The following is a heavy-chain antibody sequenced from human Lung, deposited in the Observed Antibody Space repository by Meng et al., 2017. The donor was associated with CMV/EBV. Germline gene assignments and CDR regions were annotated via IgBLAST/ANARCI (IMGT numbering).Heavy chain of an antibody. CDR2: MYYSANT. V-gene: IGHV4-39*01. CDR3: AFSSGADYGSGSRDY. D-gene: IGHD3-10*01. CDR1: GDSITSSSYY. Sequence: SETLSLTCTVSGDSITSSSYYWGWIRQPPGKGLEWIGSMYYSANTYYNPSLKSRVTISVDTSQNQFSLTLTSATAADTAVYYCAFSSGADYGSGSRDYWGQGTLVTVSS. J-gene: IGHJ4*02.